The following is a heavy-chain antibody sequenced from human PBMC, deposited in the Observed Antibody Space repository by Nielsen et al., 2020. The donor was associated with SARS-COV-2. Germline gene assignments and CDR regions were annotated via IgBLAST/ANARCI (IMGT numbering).Heavy chain of an antibody. V-gene: IGHV4-59*01. D-gene: IGHD6-19*01. CDR3: AGTGSGWYSSIYYYYYMDV. CDR1: GGSISSYY. CDR2: IYYSGST. Sequence: SETLSLTCTVSGGSISSYYWSWIRQPPGKGLEWIGYIYYSGSTNYNPSLKSRVTISVDTSKNQFSLKLSSVTAADTAVYYCAGTGSGWYSSIYYYYYMDVWGKETTVTVSS. J-gene: IGHJ6*03.